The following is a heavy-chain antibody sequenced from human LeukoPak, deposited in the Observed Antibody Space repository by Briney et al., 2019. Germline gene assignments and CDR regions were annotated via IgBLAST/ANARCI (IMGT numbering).Heavy chain of an antibody. CDR3: AKDQAPQDIVVVPAY. J-gene: IGHJ4*02. V-gene: IGHV3-7*01. CDR2: IKQYGSEK. CDR1: GFTFSSYW. Sequence: GGSLRLSCAASGFTFSSYWMSWVRQAPGKGLEWVANIKQYGSEKYYVDSVKGRFTISRDNAKNSLCLQMNSLRAEDTAVYYCAKDQAPQDIVVVPAYWGQGTLVTVSS. D-gene: IGHD2-2*01.